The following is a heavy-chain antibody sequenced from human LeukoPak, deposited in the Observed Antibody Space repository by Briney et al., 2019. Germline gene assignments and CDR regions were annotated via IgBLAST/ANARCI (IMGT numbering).Heavy chain of an antibody. CDR3: ARAVDNWNDVSYFDY. J-gene: IGHJ4*02. CDR1: GYTFSSYG. V-gene: IGHV1-18*01. CDR2: ISAYNGNT. D-gene: IGHD1-1*01. Sequence: ASVKVSCKASGYTFSSYGISWVRQAPGQGLEWMGRISAYNGNTNYAQKFQGRVTITTDESTSTAYMELSSLRSEDTAVYYCARAVDNWNDVSYFDYWGQGTLVTVSS.